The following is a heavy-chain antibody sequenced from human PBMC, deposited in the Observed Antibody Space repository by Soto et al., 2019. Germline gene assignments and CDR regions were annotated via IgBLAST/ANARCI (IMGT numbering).Heavy chain of an antibody. CDR1: GFRFSIYS. CDR3: ARSVEGHFDY. Sequence: EVQLVESGGALVQRGGSLTLSCAASGFRFSIYSMNWVRQAPGKGLEWSAYITSDTKTIKYAESVKGRFTISRDNANNSVYLQMDNLSDEDTAVYYCARSVEGHFDYWGQGTVVTVSS. CDR2: ITSDTKTI. D-gene: IGHD6-19*01. J-gene: IGHJ4*02. V-gene: IGHV3-48*02.